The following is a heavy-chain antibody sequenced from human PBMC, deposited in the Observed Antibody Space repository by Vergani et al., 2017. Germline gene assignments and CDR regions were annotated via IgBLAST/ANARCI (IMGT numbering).Heavy chain of an antibody. V-gene: IGHV1-2*02. D-gene: IGHD3-3*01. CDR1: GYTFTGYY. Sequence: QVQLVQSGAEVKKPGASVKVSCKASGYTFTGYYMHWVRQAPGQGLEWMGWINPNSGGTNYAQKFQGRVTMTRDTSIRTAYMAVSRLRSDETAVDYCARERIFGVGSGWFDPWGQGTLVTVSS. J-gene: IGHJ5*02. CDR3: ARERIFGVGSGWFDP. CDR2: INPNSGGT.